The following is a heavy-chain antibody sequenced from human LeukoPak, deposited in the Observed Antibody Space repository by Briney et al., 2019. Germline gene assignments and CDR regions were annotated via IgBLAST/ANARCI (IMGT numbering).Heavy chain of an antibody. CDR1: GGPVSSYF. V-gene: IGHV4-59*08. CDR2: FFASDTA. Sequence: SETLSLTCTVSGGPVSSYFWSWIRQPPGKGLEWIGFFFASDTAKYNPSLNNRVTISADTSRDQLSLRLTSVTAADTAVYYCARHEQGTHYYDDSGSLEHWGQGILVTVSS. CDR3: ARHEQGTHYYDDSGSLEH. J-gene: IGHJ4*02. D-gene: IGHD3-22*01.